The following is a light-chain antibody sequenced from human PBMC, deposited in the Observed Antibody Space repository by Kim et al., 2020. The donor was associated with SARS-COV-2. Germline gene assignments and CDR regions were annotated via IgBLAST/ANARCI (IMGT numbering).Light chain of an antibody. J-gene: IGKJ4*01. Sequence: ASVGDRVTIPCRASQSISNYLNWYQQKPGNAPKLLIYAASSLQSGVPSRFSGSGSGTDFTLTISSLQPEDFATYYCQQSYSNPRTFGGGTKVDIK. CDR2: AAS. CDR1: QSISNY. CDR3: QQSYSNPRT. V-gene: IGKV1-39*01.